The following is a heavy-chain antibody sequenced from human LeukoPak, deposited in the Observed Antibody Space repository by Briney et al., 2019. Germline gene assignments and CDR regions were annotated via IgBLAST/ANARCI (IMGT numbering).Heavy chain of an antibody. CDR1: GGSISGYY. Sequence: SETLSLTCTVSGGSISGYYWSWIRQPAGKGLEWIARIYTSGSTNYNPSLMSRVTMSVDTSKNQFSLKLSSVTAADTAVYYCARGAYMVRGVATFDYWGQGTLVTVSS. V-gene: IGHV4-4*07. CDR3: ARGAYMVRGVATFDY. D-gene: IGHD3-10*01. CDR2: IYTSGST. J-gene: IGHJ4*02.